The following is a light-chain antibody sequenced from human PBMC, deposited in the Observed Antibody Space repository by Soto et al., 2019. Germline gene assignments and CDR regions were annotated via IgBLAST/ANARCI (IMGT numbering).Light chain of an antibody. CDR3: LQYNGYYRT. Sequence: DIQMTQSPSTLSGSVGDRVTISCRASQTVGSWLAWYQQRPGKAPNLLTFDATTLESGVPSRFSGSGSGTTFTLTISSLQSDDFATYYCLQYNGYYRTFGQGTKVDI. CDR1: QTVGSW. CDR2: DAT. J-gene: IGKJ1*01. V-gene: IGKV1-5*01.